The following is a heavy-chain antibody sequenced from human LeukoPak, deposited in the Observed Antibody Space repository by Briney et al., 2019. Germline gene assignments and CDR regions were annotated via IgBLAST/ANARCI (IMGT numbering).Heavy chain of an antibody. J-gene: IGHJ4*02. CDR2: ISSDGSST. CDR3: AKAVRDGYNYFDY. CDR1: AFTFSTYK. D-gene: IGHD5-24*01. V-gene: IGHV3-74*01. Sequence: GGSLRLSCAASAFTFSTYKMHWVRQAPGKGLVWVSRISSDGSSTIYADSVRGRFTISRDNAKNTVYLEMSGLRAEDTAVYYCAKAVRDGYNYFDYWGQGTLVTVSS.